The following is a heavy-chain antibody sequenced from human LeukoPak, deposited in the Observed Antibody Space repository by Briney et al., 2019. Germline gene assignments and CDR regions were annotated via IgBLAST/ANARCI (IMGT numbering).Heavy chain of an antibody. Sequence: GGSLRLSCAASGFTFSSYAMSWVRQAPGKGLEWVSAISGSGGSTYYADSVKGRFTISRDNSKNTLYLQMNSLRAEDTAVYYCAKDSVVVVPAAPDYYYGVGVWGQGTTVTVSS. J-gene: IGHJ6*02. CDR1: GFTFSSYA. CDR3: AKDSVVVVPAAPDYYYGVGV. V-gene: IGHV3-23*01. D-gene: IGHD2-2*01. CDR2: ISGSGGST.